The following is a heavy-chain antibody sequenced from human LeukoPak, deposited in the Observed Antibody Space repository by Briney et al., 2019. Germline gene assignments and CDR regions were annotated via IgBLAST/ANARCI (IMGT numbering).Heavy chain of an antibody. V-gene: IGHV3-15*01. D-gene: IGHD1-14*01. CDR3: TTAPHIIRTPGGH. J-gene: IGHJ4*02. CDR1: GITFTDAW. CDR2: IKRKSDGGTT. Sequence: PGGSLRLSCAASGITFTDAWMNWVRQAPGKGLEWVGRIKRKSDGGTTDYAAPVKGRFTISRGDSKNTLSLQMNSLKTEDTAVYYCTTAPHIIRTPGGHWGQGTLVTVSS.